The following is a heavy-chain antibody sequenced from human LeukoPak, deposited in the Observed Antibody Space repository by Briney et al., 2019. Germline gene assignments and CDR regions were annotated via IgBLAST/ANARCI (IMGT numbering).Heavy chain of an antibody. CDR3: ARWTDDFWSGYYEIDY. J-gene: IGHJ4*02. CDR1: GYTFTSYG. Sequence: ASVKVSCKASGYTFTSYGISWVRQAPGQGLEWMGWISAYNGNTNYAQKPQGRVTMTTDTSTSTAYMELRSLRSDDTAVYYCARWTDDFWSGYYEIDYWGQGTLVTVSS. D-gene: IGHD3-3*01. CDR2: ISAYNGNT. V-gene: IGHV1-18*01.